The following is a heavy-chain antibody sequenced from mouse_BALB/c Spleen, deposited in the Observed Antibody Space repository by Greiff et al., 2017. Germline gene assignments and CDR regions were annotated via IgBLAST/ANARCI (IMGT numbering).Heavy chain of an antibody. CDR1: GYSITSDYA. J-gene: IGHJ4*01. V-gene: IGHV3-2*02. CDR2: ISYSGST. CDR3: AMYDYGGYAMDY. D-gene: IGHD2-4*01. Sequence: EVKLMESGPGLVKPSQSLSLTCTVTGYSITSDYAWNWIRQFPGNKLEWMGYISYSGSTSYNPSLKSRISITRDTSKNQFFLQLNSVTTEDTATYYCAMYDYGGYAMDYWGQGTSVTVSS.